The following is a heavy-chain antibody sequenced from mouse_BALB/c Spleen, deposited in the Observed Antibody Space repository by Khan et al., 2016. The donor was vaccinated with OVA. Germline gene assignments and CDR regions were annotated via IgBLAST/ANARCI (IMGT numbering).Heavy chain of an antibody. CDR2: IYPGTDNS. Sequence: VQLQQSGAELVRPGASVKLSCKTSGYIFTSYWIHWVKQRSGQGLEWIARIYPGTDNSYYNEKFKDKATLTADKSYSTAYIQLSSLKSEDSDVYVCAREEAMYHFDHRGQGTTLTVSS. CDR1: GYIFTSYW. J-gene: IGHJ2*01. CDR3: AREEAMYHFDH. V-gene: IGHV1S132*01. D-gene: IGHD3-2*02.